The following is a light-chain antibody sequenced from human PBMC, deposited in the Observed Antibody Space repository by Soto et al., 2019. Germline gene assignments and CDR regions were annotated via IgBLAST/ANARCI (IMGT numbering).Light chain of an antibody. CDR3: QQYRSSPVT. Sequence: EIVLTHSPGTLSLSPGERATLSCRASQSLSNNYLAWYQQKPGQAPRLVIYGASSRATGIPDRFSASGSGTDFTLTISRMATEDFAVYFCQQYRSSPVTFGQGTKVDIK. CDR2: GAS. V-gene: IGKV3-20*01. J-gene: IGKJ1*01. CDR1: QSLSNNY.